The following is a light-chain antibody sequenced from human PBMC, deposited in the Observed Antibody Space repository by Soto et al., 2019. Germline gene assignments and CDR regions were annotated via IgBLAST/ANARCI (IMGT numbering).Light chain of an antibody. Sequence: SYELTQPPSVSVAPGQTASITCGGNKIGSKSVHWYQQKPGQAPVLVVYDDTDRPSGIPERFSGSHSGNTATLTISRVEAGDEADYYCQVWDNSSDHPYVFGTGTKLTVL. V-gene: IGLV3-21*02. CDR2: DDT. CDR1: KIGSKS. J-gene: IGLJ1*01. CDR3: QVWDNSSDHPYV.